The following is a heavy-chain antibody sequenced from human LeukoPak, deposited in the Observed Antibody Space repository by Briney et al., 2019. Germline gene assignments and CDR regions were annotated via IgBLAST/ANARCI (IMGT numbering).Heavy chain of an antibody. CDR1: GGSISSSSYY. V-gene: IGHV4-39*07. D-gene: IGHD3-10*01. Sequence: NPSETLSLTCTVSGGSISSSSYYWGWIRQPPGKGLEWIGSIYYSGSTYYNPSLKSRVTISVDTSKNQFSLKLSSVTAADTAVYYCARDVLPTGELLSYWFDPWGQGTLVTVSS. CDR3: ARDVLPTGELLSYWFDP. J-gene: IGHJ5*02. CDR2: IYYSGST.